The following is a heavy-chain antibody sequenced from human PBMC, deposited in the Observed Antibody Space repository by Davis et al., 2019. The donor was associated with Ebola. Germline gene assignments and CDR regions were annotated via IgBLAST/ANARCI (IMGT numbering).Heavy chain of an antibody. CDR1: GFTFSSYG. Sequence: PGGSLRLSCAASGFTFSSYGMHWVRQAPGKGLEWVAFIRYDGSNKYYADSVKGRFTISRDNSKNTLYLQMNSLRAEDTAVYYCAKVGIVLMVYAKDGPYGMDVWGQGTTVTVSS. V-gene: IGHV3-30*02. J-gene: IGHJ6*02. CDR3: AKVGIVLMVYAKDGPYGMDV. D-gene: IGHD2-8*01. CDR2: IRYDGSNK.